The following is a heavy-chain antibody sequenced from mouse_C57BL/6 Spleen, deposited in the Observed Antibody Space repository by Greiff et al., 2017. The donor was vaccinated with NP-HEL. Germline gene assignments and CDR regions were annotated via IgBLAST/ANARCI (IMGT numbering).Heavy chain of an antibody. CDR1: GYSITSGYY. Sequence: VQLKQSGPGLVKPSQSLSLTCSVTGYSITSGYYWNWIRQFPGNKLEWMGYISYDGSNNYNPSLKNRISITRDTSKNQFFLKLNSVTTEDTATYYCARVGYGRGYFDYWGQGTTLTVSS. CDR3: ARVGYGRGYFDY. V-gene: IGHV3-6*01. D-gene: IGHD3-1*01. CDR2: ISYDGSN. J-gene: IGHJ2*01.